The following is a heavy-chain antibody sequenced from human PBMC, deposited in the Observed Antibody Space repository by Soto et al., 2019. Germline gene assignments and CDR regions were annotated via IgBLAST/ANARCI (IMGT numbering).Heavy chain of an antibody. J-gene: IGHJ5*02. CDR1: GGSISSGGYY. Sequence: LCRTGTVSGGSISSGGYYWSWIRQHPGKGLEWIGYIYYSGSTYYNPSLKSRVTISVDTSKNQFSLKLSSVTAADTAVYYCATDAGAPGAARPFRPNWFDPWGQGTPVTVSS. CDR2: IYYSGST. CDR3: ATDAGAPGAARPFRPNWFDP. D-gene: IGHD6-6*01. V-gene: IGHV4-31*03.